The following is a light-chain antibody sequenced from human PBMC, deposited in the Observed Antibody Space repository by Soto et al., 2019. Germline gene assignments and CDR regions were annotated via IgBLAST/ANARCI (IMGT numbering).Light chain of an antibody. CDR3: CSYAGSSTLV. V-gene: IGLV2-23*01. CDR1: SSDVGSYNL. Sequence: QSALTQPASVSGSPGQSITISCTGTSSDVGSYNLVSWYQQHPGKAPKLMIYEGSKRPSGVSNRFSGSKSGNTASLTISGIQAEEEADYYCCSYAGSSTLVFGVGPKLTVL. CDR2: EGS. J-gene: IGLJ2*01.